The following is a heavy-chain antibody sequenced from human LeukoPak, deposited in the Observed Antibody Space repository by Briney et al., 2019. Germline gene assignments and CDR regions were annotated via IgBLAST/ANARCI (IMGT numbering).Heavy chain of an antibody. D-gene: IGHD1-20*01. CDR1: GFTFSDYS. CDR2: IWYDGSNK. Sequence: GGSLRLSCAASGFTFSDYSMSWVRQAPGKGLEWVAVIWYDGSNKYYADSVKGRFTISRDNSKNTLYLQMNSLRAEDTAVYYCARDALTGTGLDPWGQGTLVTVSS. CDR3: ARDALTGTGLDP. J-gene: IGHJ5*02. V-gene: IGHV3-33*08.